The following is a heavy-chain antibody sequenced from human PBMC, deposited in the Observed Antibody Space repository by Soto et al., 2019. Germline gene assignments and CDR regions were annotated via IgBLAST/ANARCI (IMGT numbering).Heavy chain of an antibody. D-gene: IGHD3-22*01. V-gene: IGHV1-18*01. CDR1: GYTFTSYG. J-gene: IGHJ4*02. CDR3: ASAWSYYYDSSVDMGY. Sequence: QVQLVQSGAEVKKPGASVKVSCKASGYTFTSYGIRWVRQAPGQGVEWMGWISAYNGNTNYAQKLQGRGTMTTDTHTSTAYMQLRSLRSDDTPVYYCASAWSYYYDSSVDMGYWGPGTLVTVSS. CDR2: ISAYNGNT.